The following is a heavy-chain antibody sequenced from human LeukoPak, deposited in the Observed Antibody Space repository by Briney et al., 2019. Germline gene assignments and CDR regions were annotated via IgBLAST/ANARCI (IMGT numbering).Heavy chain of an antibody. D-gene: IGHD3-10*01. V-gene: IGHV7-4-1*02. CDR1: GYTFTSYA. CDR3: ARGQNVLLWFGKLSVFDY. CDR2: INTNTGKP. Sequence: ASVKVSCKASGYTFTSYAMNWVRQAPGQGLEWMGWINTNTGKPTYAQGFTGRFVFSLDTSVSTAYLQISSLKAEDTAVYYCARGQNVLLWFGKLSVFDYWGQGTLVTVSS. J-gene: IGHJ4*02.